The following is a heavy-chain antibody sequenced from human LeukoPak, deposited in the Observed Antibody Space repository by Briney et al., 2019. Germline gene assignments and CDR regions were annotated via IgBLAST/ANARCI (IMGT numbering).Heavy chain of an antibody. Sequence: SETLSLTCTVSGGSISSYYWSWIRQPPGKGLEWIGYIYYSGSTNCNPSLKSRVTISVDTSKNQFSLKLSSVTAADTAVYYCARRGSGWPGYYFDYWGQGTLVTVSS. J-gene: IGHJ4*02. CDR1: GGSISSYY. D-gene: IGHD6-19*01. V-gene: IGHV4-59*08. CDR3: ARRGSGWPGYYFDY. CDR2: IYYSGST.